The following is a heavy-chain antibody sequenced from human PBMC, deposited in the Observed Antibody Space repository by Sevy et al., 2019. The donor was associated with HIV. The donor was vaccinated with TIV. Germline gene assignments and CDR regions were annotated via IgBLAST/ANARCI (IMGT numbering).Heavy chain of an antibody. Sequence: GGSLRLSCAASGFTFSSYSMNWVRQAPGKGLEWVSSISSSSSYIYYADSVKGRFTISRDNAMNSLYLQMNSLRAEDTAVYYCARAIVVVVAADYFDYWGQGTLVTVSS. CDR3: ARAIVVVVAADYFDY. CDR2: ISSSSSYI. V-gene: IGHV3-21*01. D-gene: IGHD2-15*01. CDR1: GFTFSSYS. J-gene: IGHJ4*02.